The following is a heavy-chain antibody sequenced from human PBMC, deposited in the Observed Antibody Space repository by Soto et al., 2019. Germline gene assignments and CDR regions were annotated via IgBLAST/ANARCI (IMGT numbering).Heavy chain of an antibody. J-gene: IGHJ4*02. CDR3: ARDDNLRTVNY. CDR2: IKEDGRET. V-gene: IGHV3-7*01. Sequence: GGSLRLSCVAPGFTFSNYWMAWVRQVPGKGLEWVAKIKEDGRETYYVDSVKGRFTISRDNANNLLYLQMNSLRVEDTALFYCARDDNLRTVNYWGEGTLVTVSS. CDR1: GFTFSNYW.